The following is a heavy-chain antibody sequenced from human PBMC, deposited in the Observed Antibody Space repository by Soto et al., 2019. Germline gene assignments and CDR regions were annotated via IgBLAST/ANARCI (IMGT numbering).Heavy chain of an antibody. CDR1: GYTFTSYG. Sequence: QVQLVQSGAEVKKPGASVKVSCKASGYTFTSYGISWVRQAPGQVLEWMGWLSAYNGNTNYAQNLQGRVTMTTDTPTSAAYMELRSLRSDATAVHYCARVPVHYDSSCLPNLPSVPRFAYWGQGTLVTVSS. V-gene: IGHV1-18*01. D-gene: IGHD3-22*01. J-gene: IGHJ4*02. CDR2: LSAYNGNT. CDR3: ARVPVHYDSSCLPNLPSVPRFAY.